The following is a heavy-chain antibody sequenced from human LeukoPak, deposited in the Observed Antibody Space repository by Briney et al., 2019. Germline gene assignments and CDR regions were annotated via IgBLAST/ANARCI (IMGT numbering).Heavy chain of an antibody. CDR1: GFTFSSYA. CDR2: ISGSGGST. V-gene: IGHV3-23*01. D-gene: IGHD1-1*01. J-gene: IGHJ4*02. Sequence: GSLRLPCAASGFTFSSYAMSWVRQAPGKGLEWVSAISGSGGSTYYADSVKGRFTISRDNSKNTLYLQMNSLRAEDTAVYYCAKDPYNWNNNHDFDYWGQGTLVTVSS. CDR3: AKDPYNWNNNHDFDY.